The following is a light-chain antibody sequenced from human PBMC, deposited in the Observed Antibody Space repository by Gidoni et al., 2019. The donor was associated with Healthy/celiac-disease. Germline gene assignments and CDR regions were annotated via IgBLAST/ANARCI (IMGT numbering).Light chain of an antibody. V-gene: IGKV1-39*01. CDR2: AAS. CDR1: QSMSSY. Sequence: DIQITQSPSSLSASVGDRVTITCRASQSMSSYLNWYQQKPGKAPKLLIYAASSLHSGVPSRFSGSGSGTDFTLTISSLQPEDVATYYCQQSYSTPRTFGGGTKVEIK. J-gene: IGKJ4*01. CDR3: QQSYSTPRT.